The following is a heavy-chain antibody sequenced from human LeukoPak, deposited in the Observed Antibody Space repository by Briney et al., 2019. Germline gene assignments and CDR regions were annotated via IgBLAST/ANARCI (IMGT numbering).Heavy chain of an antibody. CDR3: ARGDGGSFLYYFDY. V-gene: IGHV4-61*01. CDR1: GGSVNSGSTY. Sequence: PSETLSLTCTVSGGSVNSGSTYWSWIRQPPGKGLEWIGYIYYSGSTNYNPSLKSRVTISVDTSKNQFSLKPNSVTAADTAIYYCARGDGGSFLYYFDYWGQGTLVTVSS. D-gene: IGHD2-15*01. J-gene: IGHJ4*02. CDR2: IYYSGST.